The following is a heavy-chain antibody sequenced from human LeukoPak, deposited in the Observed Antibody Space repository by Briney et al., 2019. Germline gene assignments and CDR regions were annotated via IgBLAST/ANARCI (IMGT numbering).Heavy chain of an antibody. Sequence: PGGSLRLSCAASGFTVSSNYMSWVRQAPGKGLEWVSVIYIGGSTYYADSVKGRSTISRDNSKNTLYLQMNSLRAEDTAVYYCARGPSSSPGGPEYFQHWGQGTLVTVSS. CDR2: IYIGGST. D-gene: IGHD6-13*01. CDR1: GFTVSSNY. V-gene: IGHV3-53*01. J-gene: IGHJ1*01. CDR3: ARGPSSSPGGPEYFQH.